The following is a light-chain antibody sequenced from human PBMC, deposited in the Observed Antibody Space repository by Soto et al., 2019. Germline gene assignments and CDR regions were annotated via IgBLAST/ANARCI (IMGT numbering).Light chain of an antibody. J-gene: IGLJ1*01. CDR3: SSYAGSNFYV. V-gene: IGLV2-8*01. CDR1: SSDVGGYNY. Sequence: QSVLTQPPSASGSPGQSVTISCTGTSSDVGGYNYVSWYQHHPGKAPKFIIYDVSKRPSGVPDRFSGYKSGNTASLTVSGLQAEDEGDYYCSSYAGSNFYVFGTGTKLTVL. CDR2: DVS.